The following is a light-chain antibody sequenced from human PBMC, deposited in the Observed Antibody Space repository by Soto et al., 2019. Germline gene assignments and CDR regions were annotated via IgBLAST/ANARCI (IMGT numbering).Light chain of an antibody. V-gene: IGKV4-1*01. CDR2: WAS. J-gene: IGKJ1*01. CDR3: QQYYSTPWT. CDR1: QSGLYSSNNKNY. Sequence: DIVMTQSPDSLAVSLGERATINCKSSQSGLYSSNNKNYLAWYQQKPGQPPKLLIYWASTRESGVPDRFSGSGSGTYFTLTISSLQAEDVADYYCQQYYSTPWTFGQGTKVEIK.